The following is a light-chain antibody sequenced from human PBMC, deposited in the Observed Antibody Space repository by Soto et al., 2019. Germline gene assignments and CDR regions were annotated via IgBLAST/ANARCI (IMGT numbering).Light chain of an antibody. CDR3: QQYNDWPPS. J-gene: IGKJ1*01. Sequence: EIVMTQSPAALSVSPGERATLSCRASPSVSSSLAWYQQKPGQAPRLLIYGASTWATGIPARFSGSGSGTEFTLTISSLQSEDFAVYNCQQYNDWPPSFGQGTKVEIK. CDR1: PSVSSS. CDR2: GAS. V-gene: IGKV3-15*01.